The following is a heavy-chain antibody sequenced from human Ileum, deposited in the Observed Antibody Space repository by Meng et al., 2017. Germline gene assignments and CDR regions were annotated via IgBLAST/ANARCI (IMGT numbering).Heavy chain of an antibody. Sequence: QVQLVQSGAEVKKPGASVKVSCKTSGYPFTDYYIKWLRQAPGQGLEWMGRINPKSGIRHYAQKFQGRVTMTSDTSTSTAYMEVSGLTSDDTAVYYCSGASSSSYLGYWGQGTLVTVSS. CDR1: GYPFTDYY. D-gene: IGHD6-13*01. CDR3: SGASSSSYLGY. CDR2: INPKSGIR. J-gene: IGHJ4*02. V-gene: IGHV1-2*06.